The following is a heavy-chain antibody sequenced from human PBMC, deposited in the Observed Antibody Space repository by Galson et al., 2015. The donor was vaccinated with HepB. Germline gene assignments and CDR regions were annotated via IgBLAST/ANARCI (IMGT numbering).Heavy chain of an antibody. J-gene: IGHJ3*02. CDR2: ISPSSRTI. CDR1: GFTFSSYS. D-gene: IGHD2-15*01. Sequence: SLRLSCAASGFTFSSYSMNWVRQAPGKGLEWVSYISPSSRTIYYADSVKGRFTISRDNAKNSLYLQMNSLRAEDTAVYYCARGYCSGGSCYSGDAFDIWGQGTMVTVSS. V-gene: IGHV3-48*01. CDR3: ARGYCSGGSCYSGDAFDI.